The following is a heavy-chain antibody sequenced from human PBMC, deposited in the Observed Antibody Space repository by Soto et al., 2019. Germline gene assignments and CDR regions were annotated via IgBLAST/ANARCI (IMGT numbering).Heavy chain of an antibody. D-gene: IGHD2-2*01. Sequence: EVQLVESGGGLVQPGGSLRLSCAASGFTFSRSWMHWARQAPGKGLVWVSHINSDGSSTNYADSVKGRFTISRDNAKNTVYLQMSSLRADDMAVYYCARDVQYQPLLGGQGTLVTVSS. CDR3: ARDVQYQPLL. J-gene: IGHJ4*02. CDR2: INSDGSST. V-gene: IGHV3-74*01. CDR1: GFTFSRSW.